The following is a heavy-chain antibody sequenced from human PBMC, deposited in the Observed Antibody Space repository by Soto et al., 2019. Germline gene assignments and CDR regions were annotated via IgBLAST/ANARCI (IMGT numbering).Heavy chain of an antibody. CDR2: ISAYNGNT. Sequence: ASVKVSCKASGYTFTSYGISWVRQAPGQGLEWMGWISAYNGNTNYAQKLQGRVTMTTDKSTSTAYMELRSLRSDDTAVYYCARDPYGSGSYYNDYWGQGTLVTVSS. D-gene: IGHD3-10*01. V-gene: IGHV1-18*01. CDR3: ARDPYGSGSYYNDY. CDR1: GYTFTSYG. J-gene: IGHJ4*02.